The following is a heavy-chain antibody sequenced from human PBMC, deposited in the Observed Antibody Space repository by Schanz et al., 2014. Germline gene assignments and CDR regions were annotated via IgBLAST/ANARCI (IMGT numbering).Heavy chain of an antibody. Sequence: VQLVESGGSLVQPGGSLRLSCAASGFTFRSYSMNWVRQAPGKGLEWVALISYDGSSKNHADSVQGRFTISRDNSKNALYLQMDSLRAEDTAVYYCARGIITMVRGGDVGAFDTWGQGTMVTVSS. CDR3: ARGIITMVRGGDVGAFDT. J-gene: IGHJ3*02. V-gene: IGHV3-33*08. CDR1: GFTFRSYS. D-gene: IGHD3-10*01. CDR2: ISYDGSSK.